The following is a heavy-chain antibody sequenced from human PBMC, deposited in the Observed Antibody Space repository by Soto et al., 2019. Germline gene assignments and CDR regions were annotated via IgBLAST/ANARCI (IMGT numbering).Heavy chain of an antibody. CDR1: GDSSSSKSAA. CDR3: ARGGTGGRPWDI. D-gene: IGHD7-27*01. J-gene: IGHJ3*02. CDR2: TYYRSKWYN. V-gene: IGHV6-1*01. Sequence: SQSLTHTCTISGDSSSSKSAAWKWIRQSPSRGLEWLGRTYYRSKWYNDYAVSVKSRITINPDTSKNQFSLQLNSVTPEDTAVYYSARGGTGGRPWDIWCQGTMVTV.